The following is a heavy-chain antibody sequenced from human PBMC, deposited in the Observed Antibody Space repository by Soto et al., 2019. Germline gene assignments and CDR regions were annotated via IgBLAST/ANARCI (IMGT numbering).Heavy chain of an antibody. Sequence: ASETLSLTFAVYGGSFSGYYWSWIRQPPGKGLEWIGEINHSGSTNYNPSLKSRVTISVDTSKNQFSLKLSSVTAADTAVYYCARIEYSSSPQQWLVPPPTFDYWGQGTLVTVSS. CDR3: ARIEYSSSPQQWLVPPPTFDY. CDR2: INHSGST. V-gene: IGHV4-34*01. CDR1: GGSFSGYY. J-gene: IGHJ4*02. D-gene: IGHD6-19*01.